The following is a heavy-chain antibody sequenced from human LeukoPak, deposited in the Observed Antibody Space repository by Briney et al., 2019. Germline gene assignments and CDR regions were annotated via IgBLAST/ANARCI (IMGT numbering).Heavy chain of an antibody. Sequence: PGGSLRLSCAASGFTFSSYEMNWVRQAPGKGLEWVSYISSSGSTIYYADSVKGRFTISRDNAKNSLYLQMNSLRAEDTAVYYCARAPYGDYYYYYGMDVWGQGTTVTVSS. V-gene: IGHV3-48*03. D-gene: IGHD4-17*01. J-gene: IGHJ6*02. CDR3: ARAPYGDYYYYYGMDV. CDR2: ISSSGSTI. CDR1: GFTFSSYE.